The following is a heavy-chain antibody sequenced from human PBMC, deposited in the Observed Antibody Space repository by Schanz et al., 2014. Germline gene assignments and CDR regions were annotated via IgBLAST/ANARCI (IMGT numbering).Heavy chain of an antibody. J-gene: IGHJ4*02. CDR3: ARAFGGYDPAGALDY. V-gene: IGHV1-2*04. D-gene: IGHD5-12*01. CDR2: INPNSGTT. CDR1: GYTFTGYY. Sequence: QVQLVQSGAEMKKPGASVKVSCKASGYTFTGYYMHWVRQAPGQGLEWMGWINPNSGTTNYAQKFQGWVTMTRDTSISTAYMELSRLKSDDTAVYDCARAFGGYDPAGALDYWGQGTLVTVSS.